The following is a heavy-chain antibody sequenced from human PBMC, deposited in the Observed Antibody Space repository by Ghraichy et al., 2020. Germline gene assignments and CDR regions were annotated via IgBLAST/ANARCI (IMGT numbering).Heavy chain of an antibody. CDR1: GGSISSSSYY. D-gene: IGHD6-19*01. Sequence: SETLSLTCTVSGGSISSSSYYWGWIRQPPGKGLEWIGSIYYSGSTYYNPSLKSRVTISVDTSKNQFSLKLSSVTAADTAVYYCAGGGRGGWYPRYFDYWGQGTLVTVSS. V-gene: IGHV4-39*01. J-gene: IGHJ4*02. CDR3: AGGGRGGWYPRYFDY. CDR2: IYYSGST.